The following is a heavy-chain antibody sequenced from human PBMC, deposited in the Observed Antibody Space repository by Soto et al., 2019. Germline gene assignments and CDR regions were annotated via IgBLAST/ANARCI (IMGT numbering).Heavy chain of an antibody. CDR1: GYSFAGYW. V-gene: IGHV5-10-1*01. Sequence: GESLKISCKGSGYSFAGYWITWVRQKPGEGLEWMGRIDPSDSQTYYSPSFRGHVTISATKSITTVFLQWSSLRASDTAMYYCARQIYDSDTGPNFQYYFDSWGQGTPVTVSS. D-gene: IGHD3-22*01. CDR3: ARQIYDSDTGPNFQYYFDS. J-gene: IGHJ4*02. CDR2: IDPSDSQT.